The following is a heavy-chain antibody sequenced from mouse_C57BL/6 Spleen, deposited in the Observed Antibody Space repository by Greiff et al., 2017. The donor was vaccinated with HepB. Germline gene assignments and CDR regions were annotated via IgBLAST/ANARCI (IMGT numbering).Heavy chain of an antibody. V-gene: IGHV5-9-1*02. D-gene: IGHD1-1*01. Sequence: EVKLVESGEGLVKPGGSLKLSCAASGFTFSSYAMSWVRQTPEKRLEWVAYISSGGAYIYYADTVKGGFTISTDNARNTLYLQMSSLKSEDTAMYYCTRDSLITTVVAPFDYWGQGTTLTVSS. CDR1: GFTFSSYA. CDR2: ISSGGAYI. CDR3: TRDSLITTVVAPFDY. J-gene: IGHJ2*01.